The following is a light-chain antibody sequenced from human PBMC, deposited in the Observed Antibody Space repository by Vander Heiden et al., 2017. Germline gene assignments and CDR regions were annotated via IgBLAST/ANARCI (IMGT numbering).Light chain of an antibody. J-gene: IGKJ4*01. CDR1: QSIISH. CDR2: AAS. CDR3: QQSYNTPPLT. Sequence: DIQMTQSPSTLSASPGDRVTLTCRASQSIISHLAWYQQKPGNAPKRLIYAASRLQSGGPSRIISSRSGTEFTLTISSLQPEDFVTDYYQQSYNTPPLTFGGGTKVEIK. V-gene: IGKV1-39*01.